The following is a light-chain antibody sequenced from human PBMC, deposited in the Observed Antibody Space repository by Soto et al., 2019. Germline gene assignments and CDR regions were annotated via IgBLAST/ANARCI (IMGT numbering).Light chain of an antibody. J-gene: IGLJ1*01. V-gene: IGLV2-14*03. CDR1: SSDVGGYNY. CDR2: DVS. CDR3: SSYTTSNTRQIV. Sequence: QSVLTQPASVSGSPGQAINISCTGTSSDVGGYNYVSWYQHHPGKAPKLIIYDVSNRPSGVSNPFSGSKSGNTDSLTISGLQPEDEADYYCSSYTTSNTRQIVFGTGTKVTVL.